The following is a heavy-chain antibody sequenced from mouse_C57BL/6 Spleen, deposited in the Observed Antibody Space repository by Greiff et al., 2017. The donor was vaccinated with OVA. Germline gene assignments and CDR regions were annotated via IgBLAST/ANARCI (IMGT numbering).Heavy chain of an antibody. CDR3: ARWGLSYYAMDY. CDR2: INPNNGGT. J-gene: IGHJ4*01. CDR1: GYTFTDYN. D-gene: IGHD2-2*01. V-gene: IGHV1-18*01. Sequence: EVQLQESGPELVKPGASVKIPCKASGYTFTDYNMDWVKQSHGKSLEWIGDINPNNGGTIYNQKFKGKATLTVDKSSSTAYMELRSLTSEDTAVYYCARWGLSYYAMDYWGQGTSVTVSS.